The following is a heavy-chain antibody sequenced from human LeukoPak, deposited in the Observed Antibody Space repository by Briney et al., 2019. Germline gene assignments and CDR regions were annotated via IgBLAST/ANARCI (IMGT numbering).Heavy chain of an antibody. J-gene: IGHJ4*02. CDR1: VYTFTSYD. V-gene: IGHV1-8*03. Sequence: ASVKVSCKASVYTFTSYDINWVRQATGQRLEWMGWMNPNSRNTGYAQKFQGKVTITRNTSISTAYMELNSLSSEDTAVYYCARDPQYCSSTSCYGSWGQGTLVTVSS. D-gene: IGHD2-2*01. CDR3: ARDPQYCSSTSCYGS. CDR2: MNPNSRNT.